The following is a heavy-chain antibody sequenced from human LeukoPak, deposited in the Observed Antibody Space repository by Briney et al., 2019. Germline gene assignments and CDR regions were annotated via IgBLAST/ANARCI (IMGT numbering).Heavy chain of an antibody. D-gene: IGHD3-22*01. V-gene: IGHV4-59*01. CDR3: ARATYYYDSSGYYPPYYYYYMDV. J-gene: IGHJ6*03. CDR2: IYYSGST. Sequence: PSETLSLTCTVSGGSISSYYWSWIRQPPGKGLEWIGYIYYSGSTNYNPSLKSRVTLSVDTSKNQFSLTLSSVTAADTAVYYCARATYYYDSSGYYPPYYYYYMDVWGKGTTVTVSS. CDR1: GGSISSYY.